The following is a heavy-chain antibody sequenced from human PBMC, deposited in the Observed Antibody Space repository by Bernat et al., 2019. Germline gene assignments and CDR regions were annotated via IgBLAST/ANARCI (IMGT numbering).Heavy chain of an antibody. CDR1: GGSFSGYY. J-gene: IGHJ4*02. Sequence: QVQLQQWGAGLLKPSETLSLTCAVYGGSFSGYYWSWIRQPPGKGLEWIGEINNSGSTNYNPSLKSRVTISVDTSKNQFSLKLSSVTAADMAVYYCARYIAVAGTIEAGFDYWGQGTLVTVSS. CDR2: INNSGST. CDR3: ARYIAVAGTIEAGFDY. D-gene: IGHD6-19*01. V-gene: IGHV4-34*01.